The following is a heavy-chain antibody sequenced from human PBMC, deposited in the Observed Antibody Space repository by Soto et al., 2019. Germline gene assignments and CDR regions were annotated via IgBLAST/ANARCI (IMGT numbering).Heavy chain of an antibody. CDR3: ARDADGYSSGWYTGLDY. J-gene: IGHJ4*02. Sequence: GGSLRLSCAASGFTFSSYVMHWVRQAPGKVLEWVAVISYDGSNKYYADSVKGRFTISRDNSKNTLYLQMNSLRAEDTAVYYCARDADGYSSGWYTGLDYWGQGTLVTVSS. CDR2: ISYDGSNK. D-gene: IGHD6-19*01. V-gene: IGHV3-30-3*01. CDR1: GFTFSSYV.